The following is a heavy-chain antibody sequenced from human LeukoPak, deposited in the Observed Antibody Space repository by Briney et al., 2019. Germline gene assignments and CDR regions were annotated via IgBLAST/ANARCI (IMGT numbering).Heavy chain of an antibody. CDR1: GGTFSSYA. J-gene: IGHJ3*02. V-gene: IGHV1-69*01. CDR2: IIPIFGTA. D-gene: IGHD3-22*01. Sequence: GSSVKVSCKASGGTFSSYAISWVRQAPGQGLEWMGGIIPIFGTANYAQKFQGRVTITADESTSTAYVELSSLRSEDTAVYYCATPTDYYDSSGPVYAFDIWGQGTMVTVSS. CDR3: ATPTDYYDSSGPVYAFDI.